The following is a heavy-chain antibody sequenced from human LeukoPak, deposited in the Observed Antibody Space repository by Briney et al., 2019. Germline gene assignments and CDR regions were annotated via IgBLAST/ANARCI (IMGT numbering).Heavy chain of an antibody. CDR1: GFTFSSYA. CDR3: AGQWLPSKVSYYFDF. J-gene: IGHJ4*02. CDR2: ISYDGSNK. D-gene: IGHD6-19*01. V-gene: IGHV3-30*03. Sequence: PGGSLRLSCAASGFTFSSYAMHWVRQAPGKGLEWVAVISYDGSNKYYADSVKGRFTIYRDNSKNTLYLQMNSLRAEDTAVYYCAGQWLPSKVSYYFDFWGQGTLVTVSS.